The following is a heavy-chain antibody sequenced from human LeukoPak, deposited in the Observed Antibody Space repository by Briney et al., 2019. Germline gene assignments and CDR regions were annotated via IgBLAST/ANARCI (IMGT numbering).Heavy chain of an antibody. CDR2: ISSSSTYT. CDR3: ARGTTGGYSPSH. Sequence: GGSLRLSCAASGFTFSSYSMNWVRPAPGKGLEWVSSISSSSTYTYYADSVRGRFTISRDNAKNSLYLQMNSLRTEDTAVYYCARGTTGGYSPSHWGQGTLVTVSS. CDR1: GFTFSSYS. V-gene: IGHV3-21*01. J-gene: IGHJ4*02. D-gene: IGHD5-12*01.